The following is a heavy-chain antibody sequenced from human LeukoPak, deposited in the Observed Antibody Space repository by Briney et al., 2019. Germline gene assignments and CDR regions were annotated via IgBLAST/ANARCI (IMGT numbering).Heavy chain of an antibody. CDR3: YSGSYGNYFDY. D-gene: IGHD1-26*01. CDR1: GGTFSSYA. CDR2: IIPIFGTA. Sequence: GASVKVSCKASGGTFSSYAISWVRQAPGQGLEWMGGIIPIFGTANYAQKFQGRVTITADKSTSTAYMELSSLRSEDTAVYYCYSGSYGNYFDYWGQGTLVTVSS. V-gene: IGHV1-69*06. J-gene: IGHJ4*02.